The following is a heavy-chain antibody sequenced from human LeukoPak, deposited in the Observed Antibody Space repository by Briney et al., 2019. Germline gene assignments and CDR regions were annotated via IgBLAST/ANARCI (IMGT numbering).Heavy chain of an antibody. CDR3: ARTSHPHGSSWLFDY. J-gene: IGHJ4*02. Sequence: SETLSLTCTVSGGSIISYYWSWIRQPPGKGLEWIGYIYFSGSTNYNPSLKSRVTISVDTSRNQFSLQLSSVTAAATAVYYCARTSHPHGSSWLFDYWGQGTLVTVSS. CDR2: IYFSGST. V-gene: IGHV4-59*01. D-gene: IGHD6-13*01. CDR1: GGSIISYY.